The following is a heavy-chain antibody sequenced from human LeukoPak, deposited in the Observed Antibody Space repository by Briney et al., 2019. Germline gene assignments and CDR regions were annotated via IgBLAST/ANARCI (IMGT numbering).Heavy chain of an antibody. V-gene: IGHV2-5*01. CDR1: GFSLSTSGVG. CDR3: ARSYYYVSGNYYTHFDY. Sequence: SGPTLVNPTQTLTLTCTFSGFSLSTSGVGVGWIRQPPGKALEWLALIYWNDDKRYSPSLKSRLTITKDTSKNQVVLTMTNMDPVDTATYYCARSYYYVSGNYYTHFDYWGQGTLVTVSS. D-gene: IGHD3-10*01. J-gene: IGHJ4*02. CDR2: IYWNDDK.